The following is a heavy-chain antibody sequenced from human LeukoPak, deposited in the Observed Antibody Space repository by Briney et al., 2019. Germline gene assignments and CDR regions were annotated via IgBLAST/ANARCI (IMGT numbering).Heavy chain of an antibody. Sequence: GGSLRLSCAASGFTFSSYAMSWVRQAPGKGLEWVSAISGSGGSTYYADSVKGRFTISRDNSKNTLYLQMNSLRAEDTAVYYCGKDPAIVVVYYFDYWGQGTLVTVSS. V-gene: IGHV3-23*01. D-gene: IGHD3-22*01. J-gene: IGHJ4*02. CDR2: ISGSGGST. CDR3: GKDPAIVVVYYFDY. CDR1: GFTFSSYA.